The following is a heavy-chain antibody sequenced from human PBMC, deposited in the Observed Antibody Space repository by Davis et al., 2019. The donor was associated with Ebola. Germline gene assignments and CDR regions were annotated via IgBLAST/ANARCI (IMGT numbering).Heavy chain of an antibody. CDR2: IDWHDDK. D-gene: IGHD3-22*01. J-gene: IGHJ4*02. CDR3: ARSNSAYYRGFDY. V-gene: IGHV2-70*04. Sequence: SGPTLVKPTQTLTLTCTFTGFSLSTGSMRVNWIRQPPGKALEWLAHIDWHDDKFYSTSLRTRLTISKGTSKNQVVLTVTNMDPVDTATYYCARSNSAYYRGFDYWGQGTLVTVSS. CDR1: GFSLSTGSMR.